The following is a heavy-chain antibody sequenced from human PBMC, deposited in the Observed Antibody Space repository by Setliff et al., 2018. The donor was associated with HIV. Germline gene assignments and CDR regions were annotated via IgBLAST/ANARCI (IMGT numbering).Heavy chain of an antibody. CDR3: ARVGYHGSGRYSFDY. Sequence: PSETLSLTCTVSGGSISSSSYYWGWIRQPPGKGLEWIGNIYYSGSTYYNPSLKSRVTISVDKSKNQFSLKVNSVTAADTAMYYCARVGYHGSGRYSFDYWGQGTLVTVSS. V-gene: IGHV4-39*07. J-gene: IGHJ4*02. CDR2: IYYSGST. D-gene: IGHD3-10*01. CDR1: GGSISSSSYY.